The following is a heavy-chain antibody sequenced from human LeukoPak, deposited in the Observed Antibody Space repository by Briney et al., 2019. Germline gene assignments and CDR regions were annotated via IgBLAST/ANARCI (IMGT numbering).Heavy chain of an antibody. CDR1: EGTFSSYA. D-gene: IGHD3-10*01. Sequence: ASVKVSCKASEGTFSSYAISWVRQAPGQGLEWMGRIIPFLVIANYAQKFQGRVTITADKSTSTAYMELSSLRSEDTAVYYCARDVARPDYYGSGNFDYWGQGTLATVSS. V-gene: IGHV1-69*04. CDR3: ARDVARPDYYGSGNFDY. CDR2: IIPFLVIA. J-gene: IGHJ4*02.